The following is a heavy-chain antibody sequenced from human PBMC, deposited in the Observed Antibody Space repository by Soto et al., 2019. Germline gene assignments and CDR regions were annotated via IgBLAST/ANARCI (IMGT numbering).Heavy chain of an antibody. CDR2: ISAYNGNT. CDR1: GYTFTSYG. D-gene: IGHD3-10*01. Sequence: QVQLVQSGAEVKKPGASVKVSCKASGYTFTSYGISWVRQAPGQGLEWMGWISAYNGNTNYAQKLQGRVTMTTDTSTSTAYMELRSLRSDDTAVYYCARIVENLLWFGELLGSFDYWGQGTLVTVSS. J-gene: IGHJ4*02. V-gene: IGHV1-18*01. CDR3: ARIVENLLWFGELLGSFDY.